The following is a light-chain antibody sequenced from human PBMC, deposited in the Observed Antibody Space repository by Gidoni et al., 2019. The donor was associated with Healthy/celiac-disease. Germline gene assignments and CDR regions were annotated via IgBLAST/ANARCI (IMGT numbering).Light chain of an antibody. J-gene: IGKJ3*01. CDR1: QSVSSK. CDR2: GAS. V-gene: IGKV3-15*01. CDR3: QQYTNWPF. Sequence: MVMTQSPATLSVSPGERATLSCRTSQSVSSKLAWYQQKPGQAPRLLIYGASTRATGIPARFSSSGSGTEFTLTISSLQSEDFAVYYCQQYTNWPFFGHXTKVEIK.